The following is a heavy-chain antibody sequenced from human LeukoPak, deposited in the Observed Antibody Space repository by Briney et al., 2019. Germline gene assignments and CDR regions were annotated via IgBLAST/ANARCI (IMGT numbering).Heavy chain of an antibody. CDR3: ARDRAGAQSWVALDP. CDR1: GFTVSNDY. J-gene: IGHJ5*02. V-gene: IGHV3-66*02. Sequence: GGSLRLSCAASGFTVSNDYMAWVRQAPGRGLEWVSLIYGDGTTFYTDSVKGRFTIFRDNFKNTLYLQMSSLRPEDTALYYCARDRAGAQSWVALDPWGQGTLVTVSS. CDR2: IYGDGTT. D-gene: IGHD3-10*01.